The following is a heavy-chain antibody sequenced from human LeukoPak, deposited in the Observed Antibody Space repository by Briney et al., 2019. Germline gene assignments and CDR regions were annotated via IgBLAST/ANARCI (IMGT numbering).Heavy chain of an antibody. V-gene: IGHV4-59*01. J-gene: IGHJ4*02. D-gene: IGHD5-24*01. CDR2: IYSSGST. Sequence: SETLSLTCTVSGGSLNNYYWNWIRQPPGKGLEWIGYIYSSGSTKYNPSLKSRVTISLDTPKNEFSRKLSSVTAADTAVYYCARGPDGYNLFDFWGQGTRVSLSS. CDR3: ARGPDGYNLFDF. CDR1: GGSLNNYY.